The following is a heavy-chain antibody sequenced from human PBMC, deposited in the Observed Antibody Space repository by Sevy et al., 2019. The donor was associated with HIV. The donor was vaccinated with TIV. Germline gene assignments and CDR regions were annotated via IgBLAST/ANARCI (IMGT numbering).Heavy chain of an antibody. J-gene: IGHJ4*02. CDR3: ARDNDISAAGTGYFDY. D-gene: IGHD6-13*01. Sequence: GGSLRLSCAASGFTFSSYAMHWVRQAPGKGLEWVAVISYDGSNKYYADSVKGRFTISRDNSKNTLYLQMNSLRAEDTAVYYCARDNDISAAGTGYFDYWRQGTLVTVSS. CDR1: GFTFSSYA. V-gene: IGHV3-30-3*01. CDR2: ISYDGSNK.